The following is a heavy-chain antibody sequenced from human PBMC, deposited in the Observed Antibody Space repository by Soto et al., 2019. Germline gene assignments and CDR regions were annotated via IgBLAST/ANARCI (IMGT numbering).Heavy chain of an antibody. CDR1: GGAISGYY. V-gene: IGHV4-38-2*02. Sequence: LSLTCTVSGGAISGYYWGWIRQPPGKGLEWIGSIYHSGSTYYNPSLKSRVTISVDTSKNQFSLKLSSVTAADTAVYYCARDCTSTTCYLYYYGMDVWGQGTTVTVSS. CDR3: ARDCTSTTCYLYYYGMDV. J-gene: IGHJ6*02. D-gene: IGHD2-2*01. CDR2: IYHSGST.